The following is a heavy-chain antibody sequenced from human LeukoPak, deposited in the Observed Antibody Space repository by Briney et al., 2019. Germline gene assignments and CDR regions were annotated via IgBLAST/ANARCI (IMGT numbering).Heavy chain of an antibody. V-gene: IGHV3-33*01. Sequence: GGSLRLSCAASGFTFSSYGMHWVRQAPGKGLEWVAVIWYDGSNKYYADSVKGRFTISRDNSKNTLFLQMNSLRPEDTAVYYCARLGEDSYGYQTDFDYWGQGTLVTVSS. J-gene: IGHJ4*02. CDR1: GFTFSSYG. CDR3: ARLGEDSYGYQTDFDY. CDR2: IWYDGSNK. D-gene: IGHD5-18*01.